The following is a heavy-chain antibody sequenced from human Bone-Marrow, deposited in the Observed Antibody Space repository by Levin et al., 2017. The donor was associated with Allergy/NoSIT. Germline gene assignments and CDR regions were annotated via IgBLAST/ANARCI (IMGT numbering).Heavy chain of an antibody. V-gene: IGHV2-5*02. D-gene: IGHD2-2*01. CDR3: AHRRHRYCSSTSCYVREKANYYYYYMDV. CDR2: IYWDDDK. J-gene: IGHJ6*03. Sequence: SQTLSLTCTFSGFSLSTSGVGVGWIRQPPGKALEWLALIYWDDDKRYSPSLKSRLTITKDTSKNQVVLTMTNMDPVDTATYYCAHRRHRYCSSTSCYVREKANYYYYYMDVWGKGTTVTVSS. CDR1: GFSLSTSGVG.